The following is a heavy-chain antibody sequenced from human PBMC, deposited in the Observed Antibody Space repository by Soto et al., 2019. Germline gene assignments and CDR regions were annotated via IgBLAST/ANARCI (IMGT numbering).Heavy chain of an antibody. V-gene: IGHV1-3*01. CDR3: ARNPLIVARGNYYYGMDV. CDR2: INAGNGNT. J-gene: IGHJ6*02. Sequence: QVQLVQSGAEVKKPGASVKVSCKASGYTFTSYAMHWVRQAPGQRLEWMGWINAGNGNTKYSQKFQGRVTITRDTPVSTAYMELSRLRSEDTAVYYCARNPLIVARGNYYYGMDVWGQGTTVTVSS. D-gene: IGHD6-6*01. CDR1: GYTFTSYA.